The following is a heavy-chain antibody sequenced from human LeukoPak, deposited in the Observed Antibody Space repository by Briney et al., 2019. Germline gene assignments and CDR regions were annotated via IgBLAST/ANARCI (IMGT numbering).Heavy chain of an antibody. CDR1: GGSISSHY. J-gene: IGHJ4*02. Sequence: SETLSLTCTVSGGSISSHYWSWIRQPPGKGLEWIGYIYYSGSTNYNPSLKSRVTISVDTSKNQFSLKLGSVTAADTAVYYCARGGDYGGNGEDFDYWGQGTLVTVSS. CDR3: ARGGDYGGNGEDFDY. V-gene: IGHV4-59*11. CDR2: IYYSGST. D-gene: IGHD4-23*01.